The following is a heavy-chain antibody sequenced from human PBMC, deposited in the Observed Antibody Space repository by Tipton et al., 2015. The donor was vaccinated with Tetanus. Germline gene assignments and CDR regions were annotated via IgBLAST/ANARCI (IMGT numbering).Heavy chain of an antibody. CDR2: IYYSGST. V-gene: IGHV4-39*01. J-gene: IGHJ4*02. CDR3: ARVGATTIVGFDY. Sequence: TLSLTCTVSGGSISSSSYYWGWIRQPPGKGLEWIGSIYYSGSTYYNPSLKSRVTISVDTSKNQFSLKLSSVTAADTAVYYCARVGATTIVGFDYWGQGTLVTVSS. D-gene: IGHD1-26*01. CDR1: GGSISSSSYY.